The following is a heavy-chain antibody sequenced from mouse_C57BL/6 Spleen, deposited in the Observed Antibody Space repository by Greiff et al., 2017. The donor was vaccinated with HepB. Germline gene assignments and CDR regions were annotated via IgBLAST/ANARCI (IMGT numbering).Heavy chain of an antibody. J-gene: IGHJ1*03. CDR2: ILPGSGST. D-gene: IGHD1-1*01. CDR3: ARTTTVVAYWYFDV. CDR1: GYTFTGYW. V-gene: IGHV1-9*01. Sequence: QVQLQQSGAELMKPGASVKLSCKATGYTFTGYWIEWVKQRPGHGLEWIGEILPGSGSTTYNEKFKGKATFTADTSSNTAYMQLSSLTTEDSAIYYCARTTTVVAYWYFDVWGTGTTVTVSS.